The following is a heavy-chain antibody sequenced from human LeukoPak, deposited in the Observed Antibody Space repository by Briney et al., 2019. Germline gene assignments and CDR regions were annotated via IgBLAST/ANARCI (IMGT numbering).Heavy chain of an antibody. J-gene: IGHJ5*02. CDR3: ARSSRTIYGNTWYPNWFDP. CDR2: MNPNSGNT. CDR1: GYTFTSYD. Sequence: APVKVSCKASGYTFTSYDINWVRQATGQGLEWMGWMNPNSGNTGYAQKFQGRITMTRNTSISTAYMELSSLKTSDTAMYYCARSSRTIYGNTWYPNWFDPWGQGTLVTVSS. D-gene: IGHD5-24*01. V-gene: IGHV1-8*01.